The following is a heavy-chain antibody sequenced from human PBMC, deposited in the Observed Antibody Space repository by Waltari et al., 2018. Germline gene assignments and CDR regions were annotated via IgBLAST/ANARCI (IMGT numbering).Heavy chain of an antibody. CDR3: ARGLVVYGRPAFDY. Sequence: QVQLGQSGAEVKKPGASVKVSCKASGYKFPDFYIHWMRQAPGQGPEWLGWIKPNSGGTNLAQQCRGRGTMTRDTSITTAYMELSNLRSDDTAFYDCARGLVVYGRPAFDYWGQGTLVTVSS. CDR1: GYKFPDFY. V-gene: IGHV1-2*02. J-gene: IGHJ4*02. CDR2: IKPNSGGT. D-gene: IGHD2-2*01.